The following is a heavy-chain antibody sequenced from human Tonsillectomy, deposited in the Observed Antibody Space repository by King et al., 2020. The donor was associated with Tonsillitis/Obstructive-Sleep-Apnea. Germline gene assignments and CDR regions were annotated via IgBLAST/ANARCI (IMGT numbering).Heavy chain of an antibody. CDR3: ARSGCYSFAPSLGAFDI. D-gene: IGHD1-26*01. J-gene: IGHJ3*02. Sequence: VQLVQSGAEAKKPGESLKISCKGSGHSFSSYWIAWVRQTPGKGLEWMGIIYPGDSSTRYSPSFEGQVTISADESISTAYLQWSGLKASDTAMYFCARSGCYSFAPSLGAFDIWGQGTLVTVSS. CDR2: IYPGDSST. V-gene: IGHV5-51*01. CDR1: GHSFSSYW.